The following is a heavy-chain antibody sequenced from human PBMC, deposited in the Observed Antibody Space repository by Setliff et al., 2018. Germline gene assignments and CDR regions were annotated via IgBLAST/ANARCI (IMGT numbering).Heavy chain of an antibody. CDR3: ARGRNVAARLLDS. J-gene: IGHJ4*02. V-gene: IGHV4-34*01. D-gene: IGHD6-6*01. Sequence: SETLSLTCGVSGGGGSFSAYYWSWIRQPPGKGLEWIGEISPGGSTIYNPSLRSRVTISVDTSKNQFSLKLSSVTAADTALYYCARGRNVAARLLDSWGQGTLVTVSS. CDR2: ISPGGST. CDR1: GGGGSFSAYY.